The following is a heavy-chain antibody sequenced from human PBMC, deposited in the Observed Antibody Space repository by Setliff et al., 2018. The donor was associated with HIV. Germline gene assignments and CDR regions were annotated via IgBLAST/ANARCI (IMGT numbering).Heavy chain of an antibody. D-gene: IGHD3-3*01. Sequence: PSEILSLTCTVSGGSISSGGYYWSWIRQHPGKGLEWIGYIYYSGTTYYNPSLKSRVTVSVDTSKNQFSLKLSSVTAADTAVYYCASVTIFGVVFDYWGQGTLVTVSS. CDR1: GGSISSGGYY. J-gene: IGHJ4*02. CDR2: IYYSGTT. V-gene: IGHV4-31*03. CDR3: ASVTIFGVVFDY.